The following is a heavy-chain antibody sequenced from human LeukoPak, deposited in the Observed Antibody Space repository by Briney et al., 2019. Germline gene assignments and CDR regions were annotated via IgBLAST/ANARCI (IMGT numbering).Heavy chain of an antibody. V-gene: IGHV3-30*03. D-gene: IGHD3-16*01. Sequence: TGGSLRLSCAASGFTFSSYGMHWVRQAPGKGLEWVAVISYDGSNKYYADSVKGRFTISRDNSKNTLYLQMNSLRAEDTAVYYCARGDYYYYMDVWGKGTTVTVSS. CDR1: GFTFSSYG. CDR3: ARGDYYYYMDV. J-gene: IGHJ6*03. CDR2: ISYDGSNK.